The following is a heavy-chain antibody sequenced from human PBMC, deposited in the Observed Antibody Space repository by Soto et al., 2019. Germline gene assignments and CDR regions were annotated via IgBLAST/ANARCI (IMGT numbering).Heavy chain of an antibody. V-gene: IGHV1-3*01. CDR1: GYAFTSYA. CDR2: INAGNGNT. J-gene: IGHJ6*02. D-gene: IGHD2-2*01. Sequence: ASVKVSCKASGYAFTSYAMHWVRQAPGQRLEWMGWINAGNGNTKYSQKFQGRVTITRDTSASTAYMELSSLRSEDTAVYYCASPRRYCSSTSCYYYYGMDVWGQGTTVTVSS. CDR3: ASPRRYCSSTSCYYYYGMDV.